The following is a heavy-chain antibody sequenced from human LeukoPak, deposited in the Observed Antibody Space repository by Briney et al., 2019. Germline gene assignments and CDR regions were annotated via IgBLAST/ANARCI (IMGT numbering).Heavy chain of an antibody. V-gene: IGHV3-33*01. CDR3: ARDRDAGIVARGLNY. D-gene: IGHD6-6*01. CDR2: IWYDGSNK. J-gene: IGHJ4*02. Sequence: GGSLRLSCAASGFTFSSYGMHWVRQAPGKGLEWVAIIWYDGSNKYYADSVKGRFTISRDNSKNTLHLQMNSLRDEDTAVYYCARDRDAGIVARGLNYWGQGTLVNVSS. CDR1: GFTFSSYG.